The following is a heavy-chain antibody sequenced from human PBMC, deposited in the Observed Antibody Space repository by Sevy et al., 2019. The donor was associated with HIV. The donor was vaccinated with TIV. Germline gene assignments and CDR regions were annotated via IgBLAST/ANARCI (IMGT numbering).Heavy chain of an antibody. CDR1: GGSISSYY. V-gene: IGHV4-59*01. CDR2: IYYSGST. J-gene: IGHJ4*02. D-gene: IGHD6-19*01. CDR3: ARGGYSSGWSLFDY. Sequence: SESLSLTCTVSGGSISSYYWSWIRQPPGKGLEWIGYIYYSGSTNYNPALKSGVTISVDTSTNQFSLKLSTVTAAATAVYYCARGGYSSGWSLFDYWGQGTLVTVSS.